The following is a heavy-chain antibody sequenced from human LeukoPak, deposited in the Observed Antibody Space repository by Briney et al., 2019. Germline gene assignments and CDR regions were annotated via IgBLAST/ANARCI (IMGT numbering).Heavy chain of an antibody. CDR2: INPNSGGT. J-gene: IGHJ5*02. CDR3: GRDQWSIAVAGTDWFDP. Sequence: ASVKVSCKASGYTFTGYYMHWVRQAPGQGLEWMGWINPNSGGTNYAQKFQGRVTMTRDTSISTAYMELSRLRSDDTAVYYCGRDQWSIAVAGTDWFDPWGQGTLVTVSS. CDR1: GYTFTGYY. V-gene: IGHV1-2*02. D-gene: IGHD6-19*01.